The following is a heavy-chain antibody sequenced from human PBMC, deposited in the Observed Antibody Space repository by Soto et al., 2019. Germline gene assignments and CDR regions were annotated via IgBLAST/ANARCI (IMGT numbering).Heavy chain of an antibody. CDR2: IYYSGST. V-gene: IGHV4-61*08. Sequence: PSETLSLTCTVSGGSVSSGDYYWSWIRQPPGKGLEWIGYIYYSGSTNYNPSLKSRVSISLDTSKNQFSLRLTSVTAADTAVYYCARIPVYTYMINWFDPWGQGTLVTVSS. CDR3: ARIPVYTYMINWFDP. CDR1: GGSVSSGDYY. J-gene: IGHJ5*02. D-gene: IGHD3-16*01.